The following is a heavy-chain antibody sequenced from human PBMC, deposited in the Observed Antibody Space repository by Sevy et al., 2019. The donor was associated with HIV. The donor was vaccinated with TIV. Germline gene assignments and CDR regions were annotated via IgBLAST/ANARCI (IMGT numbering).Heavy chain of an antibody. CDR1: GFTFSSYG. J-gene: IGHJ4*02. Sequence: GGSLRLSCAASGFTFSSYGMNWVRQAPGKGLEWVSAITGSGGSTYYADSVKGRFTISRDNPKNALYLQMNNVRAEDTAVYYCAKGDSSGYYLNYFDYWGQGTVVTVSS. CDR2: ITGSGGST. D-gene: IGHD3-22*01. V-gene: IGHV3-23*01. CDR3: AKGDSSGYYLNYFDY.